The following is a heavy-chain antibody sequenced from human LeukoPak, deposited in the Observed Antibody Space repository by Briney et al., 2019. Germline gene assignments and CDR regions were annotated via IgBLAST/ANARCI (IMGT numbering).Heavy chain of an antibody. D-gene: IGHD4-17*01. CDR1: GYTFTGYY. V-gene: IGHV1-2*06. Sequence: ASVKVSCKASGYTFTGYYMHWVRQAPGQGLEWMGRISPNSGGTNYAQRFQGRVTMTRDTSISTAYMELSRLRSDDTAVYYCARAMTTVTVNWFDPWGQGTLVTVSS. J-gene: IGHJ5*02. CDR2: ISPNSGGT. CDR3: ARAMTTVTVNWFDP.